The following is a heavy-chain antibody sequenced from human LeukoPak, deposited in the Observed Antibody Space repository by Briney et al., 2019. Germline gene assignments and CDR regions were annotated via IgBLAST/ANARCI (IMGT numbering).Heavy chain of an antibody. J-gene: IGHJ4*02. CDR3: ARLYGDYDFGDY. D-gene: IGHD4-17*01. V-gene: IGHV1-2*02. CDR2: INPNSGGT. Sequence: GASVKVSCKASGYTFTGCYMHWVRQAPGQGLEWMGWINPNSGGTNYAQKFQGRVTMTRDTSISTAYMELSRLRSDDTAVYYCARLYGDYDFGDYWGQGTLVTVSS. CDR1: GYTFTGCY.